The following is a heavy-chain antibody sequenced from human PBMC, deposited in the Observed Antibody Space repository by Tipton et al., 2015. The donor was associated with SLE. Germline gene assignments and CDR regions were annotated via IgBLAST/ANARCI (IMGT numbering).Heavy chain of an antibody. CDR1: GFTFSRYA. Sequence: LRLSCAASGFTFSRYAMHWVRQAPGKGLEWVAVIWYDGSDEYYADSVKGRFTISRDNSKNKLYLQMNSLRAEDTAVYYCASPWEVAGIYAFDLWGQGTMVSVSS. CDR2: IWYDGSDE. J-gene: IGHJ3*01. V-gene: IGHV3-33*03. CDR3: ASPWEVAGIYAFDL. D-gene: IGHD6-19*01.